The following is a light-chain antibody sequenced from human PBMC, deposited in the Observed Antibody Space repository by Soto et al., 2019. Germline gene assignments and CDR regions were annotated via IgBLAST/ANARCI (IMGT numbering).Light chain of an antibody. Sequence: QSVLTQPASVSGSPGQSITISCSGTSRDIGAYNLVSWYQQPPVKAPKLLIYEVRNRPSGISYRFSGSKSGTTASLTISSLLPEDEADYYCSAYTSRSTLVFGGGTKLTVL. J-gene: IGLJ2*01. CDR2: EVR. CDR3: SAYTSRSTLV. CDR1: SRDIGAYNL. V-gene: IGLV2-14*01.